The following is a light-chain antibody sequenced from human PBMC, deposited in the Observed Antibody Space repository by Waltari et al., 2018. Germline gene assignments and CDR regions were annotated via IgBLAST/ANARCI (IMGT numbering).Light chain of an antibody. Sequence: DIVMTQSPDSLAVSLGERATINCKSSQSVLYSSNNKNYLAWYQQKPGHPPKVLIYWASARQSGVPDRFSGSRSGKDFARTISRLQAGDVAVYCCRKYCGSPYTFGQGTKLEIK. J-gene: IGKJ2*01. CDR3: RKYCGSPYT. CDR2: WAS. V-gene: IGKV4-1*01. CDR1: QSVLYSSNNKNY.